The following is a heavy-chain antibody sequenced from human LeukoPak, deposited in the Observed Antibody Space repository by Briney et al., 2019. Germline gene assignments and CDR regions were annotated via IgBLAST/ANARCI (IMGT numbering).Heavy chain of an antibody. Sequence: ASVKVSCKASGYTFTGDYMHWVRQAPGQGLEWMGRINPNSGGTNYAQNFQGRVTMTRDTSISTAYIELSRLRSDDTAVYYCARDHRVITASLWGQGTLVTVSS. D-gene: IGHD3-16*01. CDR1: GYTFTGDY. CDR2: INPNSGGT. CDR3: ARDHRVITASL. V-gene: IGHV1-2*06. J-gene: IGHJ4*02.